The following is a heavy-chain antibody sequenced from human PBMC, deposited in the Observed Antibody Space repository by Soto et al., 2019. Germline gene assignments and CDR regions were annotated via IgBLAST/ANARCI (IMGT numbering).Heavy chain of an antibody. CDR1: GFTFSSYS. Sequence: KAGGSLRLSCAASGFTFSSYSMNWVRQAPGKGLEWVSSISSSSSYIYYADSVKGRFTISRDNAKNSLYLQMNSLRAEDTAVYYCARDEYSNYVGMNYYGMDVWGQGTTVTVSS. CDR3: ARDEYSNYVGMNYYGMDV. D-gene: IGHD4-4*01. V-gene: IGHV3-21*01. J-gene: IGHJ6*02. CDR2: ISSSSSYI.